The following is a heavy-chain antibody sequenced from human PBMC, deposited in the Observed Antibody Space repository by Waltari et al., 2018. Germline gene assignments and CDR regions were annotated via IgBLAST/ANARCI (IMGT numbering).Heavy chain of an antibody. V-gene: IGHV4-39*01. Sequence: QLQLQESGPGLVKPSETLSFTCTVSGGSISSSSYYWGWIRQPPGKGLEWIGSIYYSGSTYSTPSLKCRVTISVDTSKNQFSLKLSSVTAADTAVYYCATKRESSASGFDYWGQGTLVTVSS. CDR2: IYYSGST. CDR3: ATKRESSASGFDY. D-gene: IGHD6-19*01. J-gene: IGHJ4*02. CDR1: GGSISSSSYY.